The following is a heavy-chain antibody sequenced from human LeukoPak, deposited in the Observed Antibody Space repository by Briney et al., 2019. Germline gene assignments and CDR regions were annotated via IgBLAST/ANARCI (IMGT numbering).Heavy chain of an antibody. CDR1: GGTFSSYA. J-gene: IGHJ4*02. CDR2: IIPILGIA. CDR3: ASNYYGSGSYLRGDLFDY. V-gene: IGHV1-69*04. D-gene: IGHD3-10*01. Sequence: GASVKVSCKASGGTFSSYAISWVRQAPGQGLEWMGRIIPILGIANYAQKFQGRVTITADKSTSTAYMELSSLRSEDTAVYYCASNYYGSGSYLRGDLFDYWGQGTLVTVSS.